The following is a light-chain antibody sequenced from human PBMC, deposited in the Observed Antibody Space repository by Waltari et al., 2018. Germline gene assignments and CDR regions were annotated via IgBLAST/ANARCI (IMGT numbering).Light chain of an antibody. Sequence: EIVLTQSPATLSLSPGERATLSCRASQSVSHYLAWYQQKPGQAPRLLIYNASNRATGIPARFSGSGSGTDFTLTISSLEPEDCAVYYCQHRSNWPLTFGGGTKVEIK. V-gene: IGKV3-11*01. CDR2: NAS. CDR1: QSVSHY. J-gene: IGKJ4*01. CDR3: QHRSNWPLT.